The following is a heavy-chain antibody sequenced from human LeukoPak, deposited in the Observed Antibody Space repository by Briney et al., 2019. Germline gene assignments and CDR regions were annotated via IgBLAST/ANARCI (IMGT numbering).Heavy chain of an antibody. CDR3: ARVGTMVRGVIMWFDP. CDR1: GGSISSYY. V-gene: IGHV4-59*01. Sequence: KPSETLSLTCTVSGGSISSYYWSWIRQPPGKGLEWIGYIYYSGSTNYNPSLKSRVTISVDTSKNQFSLKLSSVTAADTAVYYCARVGTMVRGVIMWFDPWGQGTLVTVSS. CDR2: IYYSGST. J-gene: IGHJ5*02. D-gene: IGHD3-10*01.